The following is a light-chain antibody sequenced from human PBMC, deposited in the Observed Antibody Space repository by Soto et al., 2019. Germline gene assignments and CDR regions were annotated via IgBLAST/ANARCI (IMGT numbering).Light chain of an antibody. CDR2: EVN. Sequence: QSVLTQPASASGSPGQSVAISCTGTSSDVGGYNYVSWYQQHPVKAPKLMIYEVNKRPSGVPDRFSGSKSGNTASLTVSGLQAEDEADYYCSSYAGNSNVFGTGTKVTVL. CDR3: SSYAGNSNV. J-gene: IGLJ1*01. V-gene: IGLV2-8*01. CDR1: SSDVGGYNY.